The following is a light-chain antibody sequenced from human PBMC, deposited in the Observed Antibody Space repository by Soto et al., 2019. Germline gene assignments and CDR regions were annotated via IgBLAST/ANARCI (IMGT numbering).Light chain of an antibody. CDR1: QSVSTY. CDR2: DAS. CDR3: QPRRSGPPTIT. V-gene: IGKV3-11*01. Sequence: EIVLTQSPATLSLSPGERATLSCRASQSVSTYLAWYQQRPGQAPRLLIYDASYRATDIPPRFSGSGSGTDFTLTISSLEPEDFAVYYCQPRRSGPPTITFGQGTRLDIK. J-gene: IGKJ5*01.